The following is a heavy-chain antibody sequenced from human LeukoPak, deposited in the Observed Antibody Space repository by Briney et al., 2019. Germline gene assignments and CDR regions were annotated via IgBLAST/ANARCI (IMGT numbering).Heavy chain of an antibody. Sequence: PSETLSLTCTVSGGSISIGSYYWNWIRQPAGKGLEWIGRIYASGSTNYNPSLKSRVTMSVDTSKNQFSLKLSSVTAADTAVYYCARFKKYQLLLSNWYFDLWGRSTLVTVSS. CDR1: GGSISIGSYY. D-gene: IGHD2-2*01. V-gene: IGHV4-61*02. CDR3: ARFKKYQLLLSNWYFDL. J-gene: IGHJ2*01. CDR2: IYASGST.